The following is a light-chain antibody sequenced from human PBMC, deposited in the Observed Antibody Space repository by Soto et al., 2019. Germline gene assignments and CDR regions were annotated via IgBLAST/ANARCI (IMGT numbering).Light chain of an antibody. V-gene: IGKV1-5*03. CDR3: QQYESYPLT. CDR2: SAS. Sequence: DIPMTQSPSTLSASVGDRVTITCRASQSVSGWLAWYQQKPGKAPELLIYSASTVETGVPSRFSGSGSGTEFTLTISSLRPDDFATYYCQQYESYPLTFGGGTKVEIK. CDR1: QSVSGW. J-gene: IGKJ4*01.